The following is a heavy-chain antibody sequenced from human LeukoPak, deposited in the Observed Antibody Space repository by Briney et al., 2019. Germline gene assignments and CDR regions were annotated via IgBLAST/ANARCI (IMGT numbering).Heavy chain of an antibody. D-gene: IGHD2-15*01. Sequence: PGGSLRLSCAASGFTFSSYAMNWVRQAPGKGLEWVSAISGNGGSTYYADSVKGRFTISRDNSKNTLYLQMNSLRAEDTAVYYCAKISGNCSGGSCYYWGQETLVTVSS. CDR2: ISGNGGST. CDR1: GFTFSSYA. CDR3: AKISGNCSGGSCYY. V-gene: IGHV3-23*01. J-gene: IGHJ4*02.